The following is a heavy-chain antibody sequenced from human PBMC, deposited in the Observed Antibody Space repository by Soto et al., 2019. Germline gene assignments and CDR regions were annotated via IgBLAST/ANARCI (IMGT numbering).Heavy chain of an antibody. J-gene: IGHJ6*02. CDR2: IYHTGIT. D-gene: IGHD6-13*01. Sequence: ETLSLTCAVSGFSISNNNWWTWVRQPPGKGLEWVGDIYHTGITNYSPSLKSRVTISVDNSKNQFSLRLTSVTAADTAVYYCVRFSSSGLYYCFGMDVWGQGATVTVSS. V-gene: IGHV4-4*02. CDR1: GFSISNNNW. CDR3: VRFSSSGLYYCFGMDV.